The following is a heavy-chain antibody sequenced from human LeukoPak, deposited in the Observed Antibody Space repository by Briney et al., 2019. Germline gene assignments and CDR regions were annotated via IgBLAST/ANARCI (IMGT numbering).Heavy chain of an antibody. V-gene: IGHV3-33*06. Sequence: GGSLRLSCAASGFTFSSYGMHWVRQAPGKALEWVAVIWYDGSNKYYADSVKGRFTISRDNSKNTLYLQMNSLRAEDTAVYYCAKDPGDVDTAMMFDYWGQGTLVTVSS. CDR3: AKDPGDVDTAMMFDY. CDR2: IWYDGSNK. CDR1: GFTFSSYG. J-gene: IGHJ4*02. D-gene: IGHD5-18*01.